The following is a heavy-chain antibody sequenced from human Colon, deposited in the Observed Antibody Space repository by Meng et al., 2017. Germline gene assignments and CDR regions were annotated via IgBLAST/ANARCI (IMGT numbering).Heavy chain of an antibody. CDR2: FSVSGST. J-gene: IGHJ4*02. Sequence: QVHLQESGPGLVKPSETLSLTCTVSGGPINSNYWTWVRQPAGKGLEWIGRFSVSGSTNYNPSLQSRVAISVDTSKNQVSLNLSSVTAADTAVYYCAREGGSRQLNYWGQGTLVTVSS. V-gene: IGHV4-4*07. CDR3: AREGGSRQLNY. CDR1: GGPINSNY. D-gene: IGHD1-26*01.